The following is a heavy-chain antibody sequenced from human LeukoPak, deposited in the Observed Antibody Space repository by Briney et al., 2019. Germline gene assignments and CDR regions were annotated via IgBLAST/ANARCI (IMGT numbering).Heavy chain of an antibody. CDR3: ARHSGRLGPFDY. CDR2: IYYRGST. D-gene: IGHD5-12*01. V-gene: IGHV4-39*01. CDR1: GRSISSSSYY. Sequence: SETLSLPCTVSGRSISSSSYYWGWIRQPPGKGLEWIGCIYYRGSTYYDPSLKSRVTISVDTSKNQFSLNLSSVTAADTAVYYCARHSGRLGPFDYWGQGTLVTVPS. J-gene: IGHJ4*02.